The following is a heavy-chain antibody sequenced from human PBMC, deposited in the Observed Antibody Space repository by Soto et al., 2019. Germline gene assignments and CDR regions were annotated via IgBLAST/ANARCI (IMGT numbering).Heavy chain of an antibody. CDR1: GFTFSSYG. V-gene: IGHV3-30*18. Sequence: QVQLVESGGGVVQPGRSLRLSCAASGFTFSSYGMHWVRQAPGKGLEWVAVISYDGSNKYYADSVKGRFTISRDNSKNTLDLQMNSLRAEDTGVYYCAKLAYDSSGYYAAFDIWGQGTMVTVS. J-gene: IGHJ3*02. CDR2: ISYDGSNK. CDR3: AKLAYDSSGYYAAFDI. D-gene: IGHD3-22*01.